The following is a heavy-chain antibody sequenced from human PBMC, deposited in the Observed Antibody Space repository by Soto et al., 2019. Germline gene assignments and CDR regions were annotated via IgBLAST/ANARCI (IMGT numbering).Heavy chain of an antibody. Sequence: GASVKVSCKASGGTFSSYAISWVRQAPGQGLEWMGGIIPIFGTANYAQKFQGRATITADESTSTAYMELSSLRSEDTAVYYCARSHAPLYYYGSGSYYNRREYYFDYWGQGTLVTVS. CDR2: IIPIFGTA. CDR3: ARSHAPLYYYGSGSYYNRREYYFDY. J-gene: IGHJ4*02. CDR1: GGTFSSYA. D-gene: IGHD3-10*01. V-gene: IGHV1-69*13.